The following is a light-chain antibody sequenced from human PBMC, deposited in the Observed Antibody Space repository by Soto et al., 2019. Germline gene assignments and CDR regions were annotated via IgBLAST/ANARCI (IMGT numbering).Light chain of an antibody. Sequence: QSVLTQPPSVSAAPGKKVTISCSGSSFDIGNNYVSWYQHLPGTAPKLLIYENNKRPSGIPDRFSGSKSGTSATLGITGLQTGDEADDYCGTWDNSLSADVFGTGTKLTVL. CDR2: ENN. V-gene: IGLV1-51*02. CDR1: SFDIGNNY. CDR3: GTWDNSLSADV. J-gene: IGLJ1*01.